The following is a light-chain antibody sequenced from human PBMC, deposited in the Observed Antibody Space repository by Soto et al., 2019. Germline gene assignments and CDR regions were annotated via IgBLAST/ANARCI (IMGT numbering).Light chain of an antibody. CDR2: DAS. CDR1: QDISNY. CDR3: QQYDNLPYT. V-gene: IGKV1-33*01. Sequence: DIQMTQSPSSLSASVGDRVTITCQASQDISNYLNWYQQKPGKAPKLLIYDASNLETGVPSRFSRSGSGTDFTITISSLQPEDIATYYCQQYDNLPYTFGQGTKLEIK. J-gene: IGKJ2*01.